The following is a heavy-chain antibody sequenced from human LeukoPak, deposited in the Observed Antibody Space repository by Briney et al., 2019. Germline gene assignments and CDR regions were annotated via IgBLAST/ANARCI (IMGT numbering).Heavy chain of an antibody. CDR3: GAARQYVGAFDI. CDR2: XSXDGTTI. J-gene: IGHJ3*02. V-gene: IGHV3-48*03. D-gene: IGHD3-16*01. Sequence: GGSLRLSCAASGFTVSSYEFYWVRQAPGKGLXXVSYXSXDGTTIKYADSVKGRFTMSRDDAKRSLYLQMNGLRADDMAIYYCGAARQYVGAFDIWGQGTVVTVSS. CDR1: GFTVSSYE.